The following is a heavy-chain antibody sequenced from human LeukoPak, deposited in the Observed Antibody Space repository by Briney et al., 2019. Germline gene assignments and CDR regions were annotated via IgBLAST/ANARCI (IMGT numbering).Heavy chain of an antibody. J-gene: IGHJ4*02. CDR2: IWYDGSNK. V-gene: IGHV3-33*08. CDR1: GFTSSNYG. CDR3: ARDISGYYYFDY. D-gene: IGHD3-22*01. Sequence: GGSLRLSCAASGFTSSNYGMHWVRQAPGKGLEWVAVIWYDGSNKYYADSVKGRLIISRDNSKNTLYLQMNSLRAEDTAVYYCARDISGYYYFDYWGQGTLVTVSS.